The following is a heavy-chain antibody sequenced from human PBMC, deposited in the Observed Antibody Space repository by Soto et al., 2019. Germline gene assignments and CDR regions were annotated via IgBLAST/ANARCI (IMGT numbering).Heavy chain of an antibody. Sequence: GGSLRLSCAASGFTFSGSAMHWVRQASGKGLEWVGRIRSKANSYATAYAASVKGRFTISRDDSKNTAYLQMNSLKTEDTAVYYCTRPTSGEYCISTCCHYSDYWGQGT. CDR3: TRPTSGEYCISTCCHYSDY. J-gene: IGHJ4*02. CDR1: GFTFSGSA. CDR2: IRSKANSYAT. D-gene: IGHD2-2*01. V-gene: IGHV3-73*01.